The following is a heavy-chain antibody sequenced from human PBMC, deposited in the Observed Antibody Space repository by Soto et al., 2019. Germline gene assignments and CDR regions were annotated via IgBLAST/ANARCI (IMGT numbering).Heavy chain of an antibody. Sequence: GGSLRLSCAVSGFTFSDYTMYWVRQAPGKGLEWVSLITWDGGSTSYADSVMGRFTVSRDNSKNSLFLQMSSLRTEDTAMYYCAKRTFPYGSGGAALIDYWGQGTLVTVSS. D-gene: IGHD3-10*01. CDR2: ITWDGGST. CDR3: AKRTFPYGSGGAALIDY. CDR1: GFTFSDYT. J-gene: IGHJ4*02. V-gene: IGHV3-43*01.